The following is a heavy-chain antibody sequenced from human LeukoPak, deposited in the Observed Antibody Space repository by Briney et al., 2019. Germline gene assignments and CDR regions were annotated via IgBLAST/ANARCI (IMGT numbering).Heavy chain of an antibody. V-gene: IGHV3-30*18. CDR2: ISYDGSNK. CDR3: AKGPAGDSPDYFDY. CDR1: GFTFSSYG. D-gene: IGHD2-21*01. Sequence: GGSLRLSCAASGFTFSSYGMHWVRQAPGKGLEWVAVISYDGSNKYYADSVKGRFTISRDNSKNTLYLQMNSLRAEDTAMYYCAKGPAGDSPDYFDYWGQGTLVTVSS. J-gene: IGHJ4*02.